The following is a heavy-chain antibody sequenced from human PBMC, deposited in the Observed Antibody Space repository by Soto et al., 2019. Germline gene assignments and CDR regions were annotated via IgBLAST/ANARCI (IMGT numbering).Heavy chain of an antibody. CDR1: GFTFSRSA. V-gene: IGHV3-23*01. CDR2: ISDTGDNT. CDR3: AKDGATRAWFGP. J-gene: IGHJ5*02. D-gene: IGHD1-26*01. Sequence: EVQLLESGGGLVQPGGSLRLSCAAFGFTFSRSAMNWVRQAPGKGLEWVSLISDTGDNTYYADSVKGRFSIFRDNSKNMLYLQMNSLRVEDTAVYYCAKDGATRAWFGPWGQGTLVIVSS.